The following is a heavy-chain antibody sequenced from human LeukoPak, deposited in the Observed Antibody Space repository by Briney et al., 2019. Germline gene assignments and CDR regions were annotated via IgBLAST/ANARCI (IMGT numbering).Heavy chain of an antibody. CDR1: GGTFSSYA. V-gene: IGHV1-2*02. CDR3: ARDRIWGAAGKDY. D-gene: IGHD6-13*01. Sequence: ASVKVSCKTSGGTFSSYAISWVRQAPGQGLEWMGWINPNSGGTNYAQKFQGRVTMTRDTSISTAYMELSRLRSDDTAVYYCARDRIWGAAGKDYWGQGTLVTVSS. CDR2: INPNSGGT. J-gene: IGHJ4*02.